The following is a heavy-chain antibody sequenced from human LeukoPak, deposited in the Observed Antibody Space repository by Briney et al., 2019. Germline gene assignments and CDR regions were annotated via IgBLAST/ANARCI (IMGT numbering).Heavy chain of an antibody. D-gene: IGHD4-17*01. CDR3: AVTTGPVDTFDI. CDR2: FDPEDGET. Sequence: ASVKVSCKVSGYTLTELSMHWVRQAPGKGLEWMGGFDPEDGETIYAQKFQGRVTMTEDTSTDTAYIELSSLRSEDTAVYYCAVTTGPVDTFDIWGQGTMVTVSS. V-gene: IGHV1-24*01. CDR1: GYTLTELS. J-gene: IGHJ3*02.